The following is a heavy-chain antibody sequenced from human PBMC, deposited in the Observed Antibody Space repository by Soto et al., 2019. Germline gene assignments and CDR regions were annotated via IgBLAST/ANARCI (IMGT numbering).Heavy chain of an antibody. CDR2: IRGDGGQT. CDR1: GXTFSSYG. D-gene: IGHD3-10*01. Sequence: GSLRLSCAASGXTFSSYGMGWVRQAPGKGLQWVSTIRGDGGQTHYPDSVKGRFTISRDNSNNTLYLQMNSLRAEDTAVYYCAKDLGTMVGPQFDYWGQGTQVTVSS. CDR3: AKDLGTMVGPQFDY. J-gene: IGHJ4*02. V-gene: IGHV3-23*01.